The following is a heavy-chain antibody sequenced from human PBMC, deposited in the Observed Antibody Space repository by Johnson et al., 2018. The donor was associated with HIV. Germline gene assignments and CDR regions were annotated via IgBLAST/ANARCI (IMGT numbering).Heavy chain of an antibody. Sequence: QVQLVESGGGVVQPGRSLELSCAASGFTFSSYAMHWVRQAPGKGLEWVAVISYDGSNKYYADSVKGRFTISRDNSKNTLYLQMNSLRAEDTAVYYCAKASLRGYSYSGRGFDIW. V-gene: IGHV3-30-3*01. J-gene: IGHJ3*02. CDR1: GFTFSSYA. CDR2: ISYDGSNK. CDR3: AKASLRGYSYSGRGFDI. D-gene: IGHD5-18*01.